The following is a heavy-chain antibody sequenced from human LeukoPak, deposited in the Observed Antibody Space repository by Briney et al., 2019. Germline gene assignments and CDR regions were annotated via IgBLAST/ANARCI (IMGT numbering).Heavy chain of an antibody. CDR2: IYPGDSDT. CDR1: GYIFTSYW. D-gene: IGHD5-18*01. CDR3: ARHARGGYIYGNDY. Sequence: GASLKISCQGSGYIFTSYWIAWVRQLPGKGLEWMGIIYPGDSDTRYSPSFQGQVTISADKSISTAYLQWSSLKASDTAMYYCARHARGGYIYGNDYWGQGTLVTVSS. V-gene: IGHV5-51*01. J-gene: IGHJ4*02.